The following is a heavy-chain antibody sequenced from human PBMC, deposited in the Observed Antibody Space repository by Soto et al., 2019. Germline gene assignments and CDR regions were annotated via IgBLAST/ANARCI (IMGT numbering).Heavy chain of an antibody. CDR1: GFPFSTYE. J-gene: IGHJ4*02. CDR2: ISSSGTTI. Sequence: EVQLVESGGGFVQPGGSLRLSCAASGFPFSTYEMHWVRQATGKGLEWVSYISSSGTTIYYADSVKGRFTISRDNAKNSRFLQMNSLRAEDTAVYYCARDLYDSSGYCPFDYWGQGTLVTVSS. V-gene: IGHV3-48*03. D-gene: IGHD3-22*01. CDR3: ARDLYDSSGYCPFDY.